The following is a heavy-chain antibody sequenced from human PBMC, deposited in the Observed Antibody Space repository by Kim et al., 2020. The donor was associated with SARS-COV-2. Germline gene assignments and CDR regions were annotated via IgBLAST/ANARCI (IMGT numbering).Heavy chain of an antibody. J-gene: IGHJ6*02. V-gene: IGHV1-2*06. Sequence: ASVKVSCKTSGFTFTDYFIHWVRQAPGQGLEWVGRMSPNSGGIVYAKKFQGRVALTRDTPVSTAYMELGSLKPDDTAVYYCAKDVFTMMPSSSGIVDVWG. CDR1: GFTFTDYF. CDR3: AKDVFTMMPSSSGIVDV. CDR2: MSPNSGGI. D-gene: IGHD2-15*01.